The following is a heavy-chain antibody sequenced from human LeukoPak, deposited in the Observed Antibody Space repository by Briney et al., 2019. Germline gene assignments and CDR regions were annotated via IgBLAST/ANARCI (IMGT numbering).Heavy chain of an antibody. J-gene: IGHJ4*02. CDR2: LYTSGST. Sequence: PSETLSHTRTVSGGSICSYYWRWIPPPAGERLEGIGRLYTSGSTNYNPSLKSRVTMSVDTSKNQFSLKLSSVTAADTAVYYCAREPPVWGSYRYSGGFDYWGQGTLVTVSS. D-gene: IGHD3-16*02. CDR1: GGSICSYY. V-gene: IGHV4-4*07. CDR3: AREPPVWGSYRYSGGFDY.